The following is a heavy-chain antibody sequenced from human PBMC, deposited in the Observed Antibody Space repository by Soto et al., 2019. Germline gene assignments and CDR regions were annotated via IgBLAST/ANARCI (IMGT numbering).Heavy chain of an antibody. CDR2: IYSGGST. V-gene: IGHV3-53*01. CDR3: ARGKSGSYYVFDY. CDR1: GFTVSSNY. D-gene: IGHD1-26*01. J-gene: IGHJ4*02. Sequence: GGSLRLSCAASGFTVSSNYMSWVRQAPGKGLEWVSVIYSGGSTYYADSVKGRFTISRDNSKNTLYLQMNSLRAEDTAVYYCARGKSGSYYVFDYWGQGTLVTVS.